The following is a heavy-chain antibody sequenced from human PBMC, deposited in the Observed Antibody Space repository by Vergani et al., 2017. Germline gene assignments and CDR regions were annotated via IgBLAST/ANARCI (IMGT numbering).Heavy chain of an antibody. Sequence: EVQLLESGGGLVQPGGSLRLSCAASGFPFNIYAMSWVRQAPGKGLEWVSTISASGGTTYYADSVKGRFTVSRDNSKSTLYLQMNSLRAEDTAVYYCAKGLITMVRGVISPDYGMDVWGQGTTVTVSS. V-gene: IGHV3-23*01. D-gene: IGHD3-10*01. CDR1: GFPFNIYA. CDR2: ISASGGTT. J-gene: IGHJ6*02. CDR3: AKGLITMVRGVISPDYGMDV.